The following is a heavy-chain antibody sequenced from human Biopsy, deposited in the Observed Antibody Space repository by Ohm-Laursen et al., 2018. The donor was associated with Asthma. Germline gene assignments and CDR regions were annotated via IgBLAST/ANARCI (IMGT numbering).Heavy chain of an antibody. CDR1: GDSFSNYA. Sequence: SVKVSCKASGDSFSNYAISWVRQAPGQGLEWMGGLVPVLGTPDHAQMFEGRVTITADESTSTAYMELSSLSSEDTAVYYCARGYSGSDRIVYYYSGLEVWGQGTTVTVSS. CDR3: ARGYSGSDRIVYYYSGLEV. D-gene: IGHD5-12*01. J-gene: IGHJ6*02. CDR2: LVPVLGTP. V-gene: IGHV1-69*13.